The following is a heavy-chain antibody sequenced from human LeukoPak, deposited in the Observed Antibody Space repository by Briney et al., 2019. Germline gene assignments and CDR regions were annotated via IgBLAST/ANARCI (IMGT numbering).Heavy chain of an antibody. Sequence: SETLSLTCTVSGVSISSYYWSWIRQPPGKGLEWIGYIYYSGSTNYNPSLKSRVTISVDTSKNQFSLKLSSVTAADTAVYYCARFGGLYWFDPWGQGTLVTVSS. CDR2: IYYSGST. CDR1: GVSISSYY. J-gene: IGHJ5*02. CDR3: ARFGGLYWFDP. D-gene: IGHD3-10*01. V-gene: IGHV4-59*08.